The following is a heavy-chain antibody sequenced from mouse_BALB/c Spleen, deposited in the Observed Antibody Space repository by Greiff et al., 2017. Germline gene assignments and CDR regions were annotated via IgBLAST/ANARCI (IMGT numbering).Heavy chain of an antibody. CDR1: GYSITSGYY. D-gene: IGHD2-14*01. CDR3: ARVRRGTGLDY. CDR2: ISYDGSN. J-gene: IGHJ2*01. Sequence: EVKLQESGPGLVKPSQSLSLTCSVTGYSITSGYYWNWIRQFPGNKLEWMGYISYDGSNNYNPSLKNRIAITRDTSKNQFFLKLKSVTTEDTATYYCARVRRGTGLDYWGQGTTLTVSS. V-gene: IGHV3-6*02.